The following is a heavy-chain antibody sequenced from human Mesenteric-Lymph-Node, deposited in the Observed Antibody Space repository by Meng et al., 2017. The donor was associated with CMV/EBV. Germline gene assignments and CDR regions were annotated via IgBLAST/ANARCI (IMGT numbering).Heavy chain of an antibody. CDR3: ARASRRYYDFWSGYYSLGY. CDR1: GGSISSNNYY. V-gene: IGHV4-39*07. D-gene: IGHD3-3*01. Sequence: GSLRLSCTVSGGSISSNNYYWGWIRQPPGKGLEWIGSIYYSGSTWYNPSLKSRVTISVDTSKNQFSLKLSSVTAADTAVYYCARASRRYYDFWSGYYSLGYWGQGTLVTVSS. J-gene: IGHJ4*02. CDR2: IYYSGST.